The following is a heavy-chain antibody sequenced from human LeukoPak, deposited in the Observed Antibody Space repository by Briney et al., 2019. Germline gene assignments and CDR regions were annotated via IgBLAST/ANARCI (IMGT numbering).Heavy chain of an antibody. D-gene: IGHD2-2*01. CDR2: MNPNSGNT. Sequence: GASVKVSCKASGYTFTSYDINWVRQATGQGLEWMGWMNPNSGNTGYAQKFQGRVTMTRNTSISTAYMELRSLRSDDTAVYYCARAPYCSSTSCNYYYYSMGVWGQGTTVTVSS. V-gene: IGHV1-8*01. CDR1: GYTFTSYD. CDR3: ARAPYCSSTSCNYYYYSMGV. J-gene: IGHJ6*02.